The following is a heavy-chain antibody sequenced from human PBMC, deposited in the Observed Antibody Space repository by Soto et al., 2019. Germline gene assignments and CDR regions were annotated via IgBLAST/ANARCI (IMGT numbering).Heavy chain of an antibody. D-gene: IGHD3-9*01. Sequence: QMQLLESGGGVVQPGKALRLSWAASGFACNSHSMHGVRQAPGKGLEWLALMTSDGSSKFYADSVKGRCTISRDHSKNSLYLEMNSLRSEDRAEYSCARDRVIRYTGYELDLWGQGTLVTVSS. V-gene: IGHV3-30-3*01. CDR3: ARDRVIRYTGYELDL. J-gene: IGHJ1*01. CDR1: GFACNSHS. CDR2: MTSDGSSK.